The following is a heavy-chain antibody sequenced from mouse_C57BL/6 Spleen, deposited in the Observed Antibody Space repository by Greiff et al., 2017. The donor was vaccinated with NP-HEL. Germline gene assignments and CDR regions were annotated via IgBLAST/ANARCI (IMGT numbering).Heavy chain of an antibody. CDR2: INPNNGGT. D-gene: IGHD1-1*01. Sequence: EVQLQQSGPELVKPGASVKISCKASGYTFTDYYMNWVKQSHGKSLEWIGDINPNNGGTSYNQKFKGKATLTVDKSSSTAYMELRSLTSEDSAVYDCGRRNYGSTIDYWGQGTTLTVSS. V-gene: IGHV1-26*01. CDR3: GRRNYGSTIDY. J-gene: IGHJ2*01. CDR1: GYTFTDYY.